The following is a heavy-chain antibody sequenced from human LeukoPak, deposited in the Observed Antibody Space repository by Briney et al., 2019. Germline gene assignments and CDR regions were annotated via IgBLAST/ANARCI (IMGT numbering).Heavy chain of an antibody. CDR3: ARHRYSSSWSPFDY. CDR1: GGSISSYY. Sequence: SETLSLTCTVSGGSISSYYWSWIRQPAGKGLEWIGRIYTSGSTNYNPSLKSRVTMSVDTSKNQFSLKLSSVTAADTAVYYCARHRYSSSWSPFDYWGQGTLVTVSS. CDR2: IYTSGST. J-gene: IGHJ4*02. V-gene: IGHV4-4*07. D-gene: IGHD6-13*01.